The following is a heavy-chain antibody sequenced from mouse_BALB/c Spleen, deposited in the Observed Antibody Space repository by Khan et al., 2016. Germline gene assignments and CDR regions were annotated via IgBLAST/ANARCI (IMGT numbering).Heavy chain of an antibody. V-gene: IGHV3-6*02. CDR1: DYSITSGYY. D-gene: IGHD1-1*01. CDR3: ARWDFGSRRYYFDY. Sequence: EVQLQESGPGLVKPSQSLSLTCSVTDYSITSGYYWNWIRQFPGNKLEWMGYISYDGSNNYNPSLKNRFSITRDTSRNQFFLKLNSVTTEDTATYYCARWDFGSRRYYFDYWGQGTTLTVSS. CDR2: ISYDGSN. J-gene: IGHJ2*01.